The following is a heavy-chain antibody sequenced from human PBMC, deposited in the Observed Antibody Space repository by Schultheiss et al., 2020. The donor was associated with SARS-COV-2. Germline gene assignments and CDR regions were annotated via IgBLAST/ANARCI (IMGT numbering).Heavy chain of an antibody. Sequence: ASVKVSCKASGDTFSSSSIAWLRQAPGQGLEWMRIINPSGGSTSYAQKFQGRVTMTEDTSTDTAYMELSSLRSDDTAVYYCAKDPSRYSSGWFDYWGQGTLVTVSS. V-gene: IGHV1-46*01. CDR1: GDTFSSSS. CDR3: AKDPSRYSSGWFDY. CDR2: INPSGGST. D-gene: IGHD6-19*01. J-gene: IGHJ4*02.